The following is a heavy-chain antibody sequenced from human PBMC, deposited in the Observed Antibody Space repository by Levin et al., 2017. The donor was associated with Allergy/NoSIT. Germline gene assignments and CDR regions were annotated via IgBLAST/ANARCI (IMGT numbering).Heavy chain of an antibody. D-gene: IGHD6-13*01. J-gene: IGHJ4*02. CDR1: GGSLSPYY. CDR3: VRVAGAAADKGD. CDR2: INHSGAT. V-gene: IGHV4-34*01. Sequence: SQTLSLPCDVYGGSLSPYYWTWIRQPPGKGLEWIGHINHSGATNYNPSLESRVTISVDTSKNQFSLKLGSVTAADTAVYYCVRVAGAAADKGDWGQGTLVTVSS.